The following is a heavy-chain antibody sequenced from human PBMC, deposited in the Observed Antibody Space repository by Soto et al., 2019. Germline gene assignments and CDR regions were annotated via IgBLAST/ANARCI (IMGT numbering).Heavy chain of an antibody. V-gene: IGHV3-30*18. D-gene: IGHD5-12*01. Sequence: GGSLRLSCASSGFTFSTYGMHWVRQAPGKGLEWVALISYDGSDKRYADSVKGRFTISRDKSKKTLYLQMNSLRAEDTAVYYCAKDSVRWLQRGIDYWGQGTVVTVSS. J-gene: IGHJ4*02. CDR2: ISYDGSDK. CDR1: GFTFSTYG. CDR3: AKDSVRWLQRGIDY.